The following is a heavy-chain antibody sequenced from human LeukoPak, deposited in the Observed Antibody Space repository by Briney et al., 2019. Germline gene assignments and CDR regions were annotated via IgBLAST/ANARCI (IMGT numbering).Heavy chain of an antibody. CDR2: IYYSGST. CDR3: ARGGGSFDY. J-gene: IGHJ4*02. D-gene: IGHD1-26*01. V-gene: IGHV4-59*01. Sequence: SETLSLTCTVSGGSISSYYWSWIRQPPGKGLEWIGYIYYSGSTNYNPSLKSRVTISVDTSKNQFSLNLTSMTAADTAVYYCARGGGSFDYWGQGTLVTVSS. CDR1: GGSISSYY.